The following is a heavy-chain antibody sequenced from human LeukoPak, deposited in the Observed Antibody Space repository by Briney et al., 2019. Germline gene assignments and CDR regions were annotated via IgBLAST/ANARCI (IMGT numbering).Heavy chain of an antibody. CDR2: IYTSGST. J-gene: IGHJ4*02. CDR3: ARQIWFGESRPFDY. Sequence: PSETLSLTCTVSGGSISSGSYYWSWIRQPARKGLEWIGRIYTSGSTNYNPSLKSRVTISVDTSKNQFSLKLSSVTAADTAVYYCARQIWFGESRPFDYWGQGTLVTVSS. V-gene: IGHV4-61*02. D-gene: IGHD3-10*01. CDR1: GGSISSGSYY.